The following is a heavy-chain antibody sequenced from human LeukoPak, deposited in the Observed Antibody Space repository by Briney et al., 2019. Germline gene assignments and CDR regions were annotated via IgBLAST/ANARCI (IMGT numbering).Heavy chain of an antibody. CDR1: GFTFSCYS. D-gene: IGHD5-18*01. Sequence: GGSLRLSCAASGFTFSCYSMNWVRQAPGKGLEWVSSISSSSSYIYYADSVKGRFTISRDNAKNSLYLQMNSPRAEDTAVYYCARDRGYSYEFDYWGQGTLVTVSS. CDR3: ARDRGYSYEFDY. J-gene: IGHJ4*02. CDR2: ISSSSSYI. V-gene: IGHV3-21*01.